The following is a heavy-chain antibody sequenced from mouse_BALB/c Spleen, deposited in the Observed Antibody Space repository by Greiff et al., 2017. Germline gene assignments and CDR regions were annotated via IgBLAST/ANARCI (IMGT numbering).Heavy chain of an antibody. CDR3: ARELTGTLGNFDY. V-gene: IGHV1-26*01. CDR2: INPYNGGT. CDR1: GYSFTGYT. J-gene: IGHJ2*01. D-gene: IGHD4-1*01. Sequence: EVQLQQSGPELVKPGASMKISCKASGYSFTGYTMNWVKQSHGKNLEWIGLINPYNGGTSYNQKFKDKATLTADKSSSTAYMQLSSLTSEDSAVYYCARELTGTLGNFDYWGQGTTLTVSS.